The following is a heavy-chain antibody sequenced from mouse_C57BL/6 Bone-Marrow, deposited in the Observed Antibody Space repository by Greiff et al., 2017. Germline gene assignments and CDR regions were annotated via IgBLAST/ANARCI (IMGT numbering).Heavy chain of an antibody. CDR1: GYSFTGYY. CDR3: ARWTPYYSNSYYYAMDY. V-gene: IGHV1-42*01. CDR2: INPSTGGT. J-gene: IGHJ4*01. D-gene: IGHD2-5*01. Sequence: VHVKQSGPELVKPGASVKISCKASGYSFTGYYMNWVKQSPEKSLEWIGEINPSTGGTTYNQKFKAKATLTVDKSSSTAYMQLKSLTSEDSAVYYCARWTPYYSNSYYYAMDYWGQGTSVTVSS.